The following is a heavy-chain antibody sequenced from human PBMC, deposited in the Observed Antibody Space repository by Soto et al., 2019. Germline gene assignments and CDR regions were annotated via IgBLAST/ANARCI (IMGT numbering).Heavy chain of an antibody. CDR3: ARVGRSSGSLGY. D-gene: IGHD6-19*01. Sequence: APGKGLEWVANIKQDGSEKYYVDSVKGRFTISRDNAKNSLYLQMNSLRAEDTAVYYCARVGRSSGSLGYWGQGTVVTVSS. CDR2: IKQDGSEK. J-gene: IGHJ4*02. V-gene: IGHV3-7*01.